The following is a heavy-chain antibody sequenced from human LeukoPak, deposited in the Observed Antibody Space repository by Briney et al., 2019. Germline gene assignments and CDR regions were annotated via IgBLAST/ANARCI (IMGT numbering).Heavy chain of an antibody. CDR2: IRYDGSNK. CDR1: GCSFSSYG. CDR3: ARARAAYFALFQH. Sequence: QPGRSLRLSCAASGCSFSSYGMHWVRQAPGKGLEWVAFIRYDGSNKYYADSVKGRFTISRDNSKNTLYLQMNSLRAEDTAVYFCARARAAYFALFQHWGQGSLVIVSS. D-gene: IGHD3-9*01. V-gene: IGHV3-33*08. J-gene: IGHJ1*01.